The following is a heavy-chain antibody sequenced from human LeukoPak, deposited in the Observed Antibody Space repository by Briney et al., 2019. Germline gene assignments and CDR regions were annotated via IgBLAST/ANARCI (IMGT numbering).Heavy chain of an antibody. CDR2: IIPIFGTA. Sequence: GASVKVSCKASGGTFSSYAISWVRQAPGQGLEWMGRIIPIFGTANYAQKFQGRVTIATDESTSTAYMELSSLRSEDTAVYYCARAEAPDSSGYYYFIGDVWGKGTTVTVSS. CDR3: ARAEAPDSSGYYYFIGDV. J-gene: IGHJ6*04. CDR1: GGTFSSYA. V-gene: IGHV1-69*05. D-gene: IGHD3-22*01.